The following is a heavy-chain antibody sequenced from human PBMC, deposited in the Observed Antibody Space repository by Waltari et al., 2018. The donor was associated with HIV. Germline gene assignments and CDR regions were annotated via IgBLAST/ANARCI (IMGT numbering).Heavy chain of an antibody. CDR3: ARVARGLRQGSFDI. CDR2: IAVSSAYT. V-gene: IGHV3-11*03. Sequence: QVHLLESGGALVKPGGSLRLSGVGSGFTFSDYYLTWIRQAPGKRLEGVSYIAVSSAYTNYGDSVKGRFTMSRDDAKKSFFLQINSLRPEDTAVYYCARVARGLRQGSFDIWGQGTMVTVSS. J-gene: IGHJ3*02. D-gene: IGHD2-15*01. CDR1: GFTFSDYY.